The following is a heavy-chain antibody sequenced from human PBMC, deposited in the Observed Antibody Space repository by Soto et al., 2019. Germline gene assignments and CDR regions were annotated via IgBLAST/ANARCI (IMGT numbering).Heavy chain of an antibody. V-gene: IGHV3-21*02. CDR1: GFTFRRNF. CDR2: ISSSGDHK. D-gene: IGHD6-13*01. J-gene: IGHJ4*02. Sequence: DVQLVESGGGLVKPGGSLSLSCAASGFTFRRNFMNWVRQAPGKGLEWVSSISSSGDHKYYAESVKGRFLISRENAQNSLYLEMNNLRADDTATYYCARGVDDEEGAAAPWFYFENWGRGTLVTVSS. CDR3: ARGVDDEEGAAAPWFYFEN.